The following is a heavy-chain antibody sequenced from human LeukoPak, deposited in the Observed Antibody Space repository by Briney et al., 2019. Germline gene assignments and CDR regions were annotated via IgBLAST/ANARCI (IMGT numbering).Heavy chain of an antibody. V-gene: IGHV1-69*05. CDR2: IIPIFGTA. CDR1: GGTFSSYA. J-gene: IGHJ6*02. D-gene: IGHD2-2*02. Sequence: GSSVKVSCKASGGTFSSYAISWVRQAPGQGLEWMGGIIPIFGTANYAQKFQGRVTITTDESTSTAYMELSSLRSEDTAVYYCARGPIPPPGQKYYYYYYGMDVWGQGTTVTVSS. CDR3: ARGPIPPPGQKYYYYYYGMDV.